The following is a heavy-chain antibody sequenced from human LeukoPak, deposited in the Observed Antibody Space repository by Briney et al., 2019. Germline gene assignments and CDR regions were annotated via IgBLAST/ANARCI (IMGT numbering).Heavy chain of an antibody. Sequence: SETLSLTCTVSGGSISSSSYYWGWIRQPPGKGLEWIGEIYHSGSTNYNPSLKSRVTISVDKSKNQFSLKLSSVTAADTAVYYCAREYDWYKYYFDYWGQGTLVTVSS. J-gene: IGHJ4*02. CDR1: GGSISSSSYY. D-gene: IGHD1/OR15-1a*01. CDR2: IYHSGST. CDR3: AREYDWYKYYFDY. V-gene: IGHV4-39*07.